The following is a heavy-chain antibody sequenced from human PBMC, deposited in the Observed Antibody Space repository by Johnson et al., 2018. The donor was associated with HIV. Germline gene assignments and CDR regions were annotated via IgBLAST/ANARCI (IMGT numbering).Heavy chain of an antibody. J-gene: IGHJ3*02. CDR2: INWNGGST. D-gene: IGHD1-26*01. CDR1: GFTVSSNY. V-gene: IGHV3-20*04. Sequence: VQLVESGGGVVRPGGSLRLSCAASGFTVSSNYMSWVRQAPGKGLEWVSGINWNGGSTGYADSVKGRFTISRDNAKNSLYLQMNSLRAEDTALYYCAKVNRPNSGSWVDDAFDIWGQGTMVTVSS. CDR3: AKVNRPNSGSWVDDAFDI.